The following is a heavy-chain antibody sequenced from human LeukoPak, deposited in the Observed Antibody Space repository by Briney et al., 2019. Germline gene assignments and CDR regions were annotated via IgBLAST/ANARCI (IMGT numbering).Heavy chain of an antibody. Sequence: SETLSLTCTVSGGSFTSTDDFWGWIRQPPGKGLEWIGSINYSGKTYYNPSLKSRVIISVDTSKNQVSLRLSSVTAADTAVYYCARSSYSSGRYGGLDVWGQGTTVTVSS. J-gene: IGHJ6*02. V-gene: IGHV4-39*01. CDR2: INYSGKT. CDR1: GGSFTSTDDF. D-gene: IGHD3-22*01. CDR3: ARSSYSSGRYGGLDV.